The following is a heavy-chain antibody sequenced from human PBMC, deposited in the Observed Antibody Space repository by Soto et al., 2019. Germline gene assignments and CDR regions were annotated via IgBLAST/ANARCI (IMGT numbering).Heavy chain of an antibody. CDR2: IYYSGST. CDR1: GGSVSSGSYY. V-gene: IGHV4-61*01. Sequence: QVQLQESGPGLVKPSETLSLTCTVSGGSVSSGSYYWSWIRQPPGKGLEWIGYIYYSGSTNNNPSLQSRVTISVDTSKNQFSLKLSSVTAADTAVYYCARGRFGYDAFDIWGQGTMVTVS. D-gene: IGHD3-16*01. CDR3: ARGRFGYDAFDI. J-gene: IGHJ3*02.